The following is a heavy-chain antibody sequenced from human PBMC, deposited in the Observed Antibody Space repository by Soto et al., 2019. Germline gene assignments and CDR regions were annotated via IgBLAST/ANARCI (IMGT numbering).Heavy chain of an antibody. CDR3: ARASGAGWSRTDYAMGV. D-gene: IGHD3-10*01. J-gene: IGHJ6*02. CDR1: GYSFNSYA. Sequence: QVQLVPSGAVVKKPGASVQASCTASGYSFNSYALHWVRQAPGQRLAWMAWINAGNRNTKYSQRFQGRVTVTRDTSANTTYMELRNLRSEGTAVYYCARASGAGWSRTDYAMGVWGQGTTVTVSS. V-gene: IGHV1-3*01. CDR2: INAGNRNT.